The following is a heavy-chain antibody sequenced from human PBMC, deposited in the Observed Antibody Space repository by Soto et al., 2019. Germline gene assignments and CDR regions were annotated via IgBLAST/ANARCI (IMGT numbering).Heavy chain of an antibody. CDR3: ARRHDSVFDN. CDR1: GFTFRSYW. Sequence: GGSLRLSCAASGFTFRSYWIHWVRQAPGKGLVXXPXXSXXXXXTXXADSVRGRFTIASDHAKNRLYLEIRRRRAGETGVYYGARRHDSVFDNWGQGSLVTVSS. V-gene: IGHV3-74*01. J-gene: IGHJ4*02. CDR2: XSXXXXXT. D-gene: IGHD2-15*01.